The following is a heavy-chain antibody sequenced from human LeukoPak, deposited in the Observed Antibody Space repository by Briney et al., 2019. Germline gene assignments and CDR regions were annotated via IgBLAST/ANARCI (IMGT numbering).Heavy chain of an antibody. CDR3: ARFKEYSGFNWFDP. CDR2: IGAYNGNT. J-gene: IGHJ5*02. CDR1: GYTFTSYG. V-gene: IGHV1-18*01. D-gene: IGHD2/OR15-2a*01. Sequence: ASVKVSCKASGYTFTSYGISWVRQAPGQGLEWMGWIGAYNGNTNYAQKLQGRVTMTTDTSTSTAYMELRSLRSDDTAVYYCARFKEYSGFNWFDPWGQGTLVTVSS.